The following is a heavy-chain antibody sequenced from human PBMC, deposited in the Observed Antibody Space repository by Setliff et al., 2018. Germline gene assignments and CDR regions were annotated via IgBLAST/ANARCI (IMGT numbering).Heavy chain of an antibody. D-gene: IGHD1-26*01. V-gene: IGHV1-18*01. CDR3: ARVEGMVRGKNILRHFDY. CDR2: VTVYNGNT. J-gene: IGHJ4*02. Sequence: GASVKVSCKASGYTFSNYGVTWVRQAPGQGLEWMGWVTVYNGNTEYAQNLQGRLTLTTDISTSTAYMELGSLTTDDTAVYYCARVEGMVRGKNILRHFDYWGQGIQVTVSS. CDR1: GYTFSNYG.